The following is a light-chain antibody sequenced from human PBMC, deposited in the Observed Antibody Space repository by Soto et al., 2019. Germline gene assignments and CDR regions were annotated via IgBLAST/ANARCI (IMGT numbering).Light chain of an antibody. J-gene: IGKJ5*01. CDR1: QSVSSN. CDR3: QQYHSDPIT. V-gene: IGKV3D-15*01. Sequence: ETVMTQSPATLSVSPGERATLSCRASQSVSSNLAWYQQKPGQAPRLLIYGASNRATGIPDRFSGSGSGTDFTLTISSLQAEDVAVYYCQQYHSDPITFGQGTRLEIK. CDR2: GAS.